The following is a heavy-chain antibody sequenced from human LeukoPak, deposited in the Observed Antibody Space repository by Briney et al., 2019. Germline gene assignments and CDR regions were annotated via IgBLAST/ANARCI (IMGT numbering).Heavy chain of an antibody. D-gene: IGHD6-6*01. Sequence: SETLSLTCAVYGGSFSGYYWSWIRQPPGKGLEWIGEINHSGSTNYNPSLKSRVTISVDTSKNQFSLKLSSVTAADTAVYYCARRANSSSSPYYYYYYMDVWGKGTTATVSS. CDR3: ARRANSSSSPYYYYYYMDV. J-gene: IGHJ6*03. CDR1: GGSFSGYY. V-gene: IGHV4-34*01. CDR2: INHSGST.